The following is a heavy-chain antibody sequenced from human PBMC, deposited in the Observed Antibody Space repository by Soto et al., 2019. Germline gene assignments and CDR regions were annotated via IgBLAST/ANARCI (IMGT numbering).Heavy chain of an antibody. D-gene: IGHD3-22*01. J-gene: IGHJ4*02. Sequence: GGSLRLSCAASGFTFSSYAMSWVRQAPGKGLEWVSAISGSGGSTYYADSVKGRFTISRDNSKNTLYLQMNSLRAEDTAVYYWAKDQTVFPWYYDSSGYYRDYWGQGTLVTVSS. CDR1: GFTFSSYA. V-gene: IGHV3-23*01. CDR2: ISGSGGST. CDR3: AKDQTVFPWYYDSSGYYRDY.